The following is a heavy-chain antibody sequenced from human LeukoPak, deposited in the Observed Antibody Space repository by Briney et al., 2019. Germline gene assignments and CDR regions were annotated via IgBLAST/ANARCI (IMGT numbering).Heavy chain of an antibody. D-gene: IGHD4-23*01. Sequence: SETLSLTCTVSGGSISNYYWSWIRQPPGKGLEWIANIYSSGNTLYNSSLKSRVAISVDTSKNQFSLKLSSVTAADTAVYYCAREHGGPGAFDIWGQGTMVTVSS. CDR1: GGSISNYY. J-gene: IGHJ3*02. CDR2: IYSSGNT. CDR3: AREHGGPGAFDI. V-gene: IGHV4-59*01.